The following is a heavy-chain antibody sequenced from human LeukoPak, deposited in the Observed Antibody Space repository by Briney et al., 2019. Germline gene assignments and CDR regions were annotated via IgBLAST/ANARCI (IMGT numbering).Heavy chain of an antibody. V-gene: IGHV3-48*03. D-gene: IGHD6-6*01. J-gene: IGHJ5*02. Sequence: PGGSLRLSCAASGFTFSSYEMNWVRQAPGKGLEWVSYISSSGSTIYYADSVKGRFTISRDNSKNTLYLQMNSLRAEDTAVYYCAKDSFEYSSAEFNWFDPWGQGTLVTVSS. CDR2: ISSSGSTI. CDR3: AKDSFEYSSAEFNWFDP. CDR1: GFTFSSYE.